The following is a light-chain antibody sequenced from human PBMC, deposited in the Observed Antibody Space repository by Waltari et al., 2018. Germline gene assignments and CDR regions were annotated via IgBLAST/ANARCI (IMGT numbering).Light chain of an antibody. CDR1: QIVSTN. J-gene: IGKJ4*01. CDR2: DAS. V-gene: IGKV3-15*01. Sequence: DIVMTQSPATLSVSPGERATISCRASQIVSTNLACYQPKPGQAPRLLIYDASTRATGIPPRFSGSGSGTEFTLTISSLQPEDFAVYYCQQYKNWPPLTFGGGTKVEIK. CDR3: QQYKNWPPLT.